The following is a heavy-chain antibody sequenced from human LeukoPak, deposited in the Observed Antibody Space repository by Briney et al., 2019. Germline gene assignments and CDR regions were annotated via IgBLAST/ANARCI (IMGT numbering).Heavy chain of an antibody. J-gene: IGHJ4*02. D-gene: IGHD2-15*01. V-gene: IGHV1-18*01. CDR1: GYTFTSYG. CDR2: ISAYNGNT. Sequence: GASVKVSCKASGYTFTSYGISWVRQAPGQGLEWMGWISAYNGNTNYAQKLQGRVTMTTDTSTSTAYMELRSLRSDDTAVYYCARWYCSGGSCYSDGDWGQGTLVTVSS. CDR3: ARWYCSGGSCYSDGD.